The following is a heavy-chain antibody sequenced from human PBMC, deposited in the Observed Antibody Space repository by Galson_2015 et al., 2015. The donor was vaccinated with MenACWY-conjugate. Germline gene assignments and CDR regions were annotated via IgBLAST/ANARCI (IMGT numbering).Heavy chain of an antibody. D-gene: IGHD3-16*02. Sequence: SLRLSCAASGFTFSFYTMNWVRQAPGKGLEWVSYISSTSDTIYYADSVKGRFTISRDNAKNSLYLQMSSLRAEDTAVYYCARDYRPVDYWGRGTLVTVSS. CDR2: ISSTSDTI. V-gene: IGHV3-48*04. CDR3: ARDYRPVDY. CDR1: GFTFSFYT. J-gene: IGHJ4*02.